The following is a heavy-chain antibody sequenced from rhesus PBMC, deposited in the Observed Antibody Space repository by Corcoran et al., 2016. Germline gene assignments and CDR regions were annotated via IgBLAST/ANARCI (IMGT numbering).Heavy chain of an antibody. J-gene: IGHJ4*01. CDR1: GFTFISYD. D-gene: IGHD1-7*02. CDR3: TREETGTTFGYYFDY. Sequence: EVQLVVSGGVLVQPGGSLRLSFAASGFTFISYDMSGVRQAPGKGLEWVSYISNNGKTRYYADSVKGRFTISRDNAKNALSLQMSSLRAEDTAVYYCTREETGTTFGYYFDYWGQGVLVTVSS. V-gene: IGHV3-136*01. CDR2: ISNNGKTR.